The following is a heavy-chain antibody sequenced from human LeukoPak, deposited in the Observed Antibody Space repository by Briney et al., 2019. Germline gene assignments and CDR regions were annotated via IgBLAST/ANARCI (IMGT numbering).Heavy chain of an antibody. J-gene: IGHJ4*02. Sequence: GGSLRLSCAASGFTVSSNYMSWVRQAPGKGLEWVSVIYSGGSTYYADSVKGRFTISRDNSKNTLYLQMNSLRAEDTAVYYCASDRRRGRWLQPSVTTGYFDYWGQGTLVTVSS. V-gene: IGHV3-66*01. CDR3: ASDRRRGRWLQPSVTTGYFDY. D-gene: IGHD5-24*01. CDR2: IYSGGST. CDR1: GFTVSSNY.